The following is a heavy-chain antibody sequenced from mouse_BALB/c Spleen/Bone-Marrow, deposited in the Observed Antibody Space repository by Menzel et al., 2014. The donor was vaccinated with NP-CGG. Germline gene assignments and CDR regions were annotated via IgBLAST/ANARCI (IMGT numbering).Heavy chain of an antibody. CDR3: ARIYYYGRDY. CDR2: INPSTGYT. V-gene: IGHV1-7*01. J-gene: IGHJ2*01. D-gene: IGHD1-1*01. CDR1: GYTFTNYW. Sequence: QVQLKESGAELAKPGASVKMSCKASGYTFTNYWMHWVKQRPGHGLEWIGYINPSTGYTEYNQKFKDKATLTADKSSSTAYMQLSSLTSEDSAVYYCARIYYYGRDYWGQGTTLTVSS.